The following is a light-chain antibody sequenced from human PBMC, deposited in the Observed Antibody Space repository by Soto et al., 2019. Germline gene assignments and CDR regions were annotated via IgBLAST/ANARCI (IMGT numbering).Light chain of an antibody. J-gene: IGLJ2*01. V-gene: IGLV2-14*03. CDR3: SSCTSTSTLL. CDR1: TSDVGGHNH. CDR2: DVS. Sequence: QSALTQPASVSGSPGQSITISCTGTTSDVGGHNHVSWYQQHPGKAPKLMIYDVSKRPSGVSGRFSGSKSGNTASLTISGLQAEDEADYYCSSCTSTSTLLFGGGTQLTVL.